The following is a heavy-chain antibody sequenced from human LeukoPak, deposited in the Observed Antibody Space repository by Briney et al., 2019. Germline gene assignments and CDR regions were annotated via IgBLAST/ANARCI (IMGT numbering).Heavy chain of an antibody. CDR2: IWYDGSNK. CDR3: AKEQYDFWSGYYTGIFGY. Sequence: PGGSLRLSCAASGFTLSSYGMHWVRQAPGKGLEWVAVIWYDGSNKYYADSVKGRFTISRDNSKNTLYLQMNSLRAEDTAVYYCAKEQYDFWSGYYTGIFGYWGQGTLVTVSS. D-gene: IGHD3-3*01. J-gene: IGHJ4*02. V-gene: IGHV3-33*06. CDR1: GFTLSSYG.